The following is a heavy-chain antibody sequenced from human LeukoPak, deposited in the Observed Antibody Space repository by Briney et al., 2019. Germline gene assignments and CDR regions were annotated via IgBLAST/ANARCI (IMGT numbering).Heavy chain of an antibody. CDR2: IYYSGST. CDR3: ARLSGGDAFDI. J-gene: IGHJ3*02. D-gene: IGHD5/OR15-5a*01. V-gene: IGHV4-59*01. CDR1: GGSISSYY. Sequence: PSETLSLTCTVSGGSISSYYWSWIRQPPGKGLVWIGYIYYSGSTNYNPSLKSRVTISVDTSKNQFSLKLSSVTAADTAVYYCARLSGGDAFDIWGQGTMVTVSS.